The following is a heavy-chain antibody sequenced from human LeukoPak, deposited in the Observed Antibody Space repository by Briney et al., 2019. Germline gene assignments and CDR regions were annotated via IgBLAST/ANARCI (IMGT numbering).Heavy chain of an antibody. CDR2: IYYSGRT. V-gene: IGHV4-31*03. J-gene: IGHJ4*02. Sequence: SETLSLTCTVSGGSINSGDYYWGWLRQHPGTGLEWIGYIYYSGRTYYSPSLKSRVTISVDTSENQFSLKLSSVTAADTAVYYCARSAHGSGSYYNRWGQGTLVTVSS. CDR3: ARSAHGSGSYYNR. CDR1: GGSINSGDYY. D-gene: IGHD3-10*01.